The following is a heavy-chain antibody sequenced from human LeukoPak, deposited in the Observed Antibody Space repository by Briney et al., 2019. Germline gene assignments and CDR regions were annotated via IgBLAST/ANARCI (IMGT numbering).Heavy chain of an antibody. CDR1: GFTFSSYT. Sequence: GSLRLSCAASGFTFSSYTMNWIRQPPGKGLEWLGEINHSGSTNYNPSLKSRVTISVDTSKNQFSLKLSSVTAADTAVYYCARIGSWYGLLGTNWFDPWGQGTLVTVSS. D-gene: IGHD6-13*01. V-gene: IGHV4-34*01. J-gene: IGHJ5*02. CDR2: INHSGST. CDR3: ARIGSWYGLLGTNWFDP.